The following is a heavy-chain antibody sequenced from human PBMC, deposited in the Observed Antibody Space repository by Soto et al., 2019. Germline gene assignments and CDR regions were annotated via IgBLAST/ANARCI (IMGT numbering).Heavy chain of an antibody. J-gene: IGHJ5*02. Sequence: PGESLKISCKGSGDSLTNYWIGWVRQMPGRSLEWMGIIHFVDPETRYSPSFQGQVTVSVDKSISTAYLQWSSLKASDTAIYFCNIALHGTTWFDPWGQGTLVTV. V-gene: IGHV5-51*01. CDR3: NIALHGTTWFDP. CDR2: IHFVDPET. D-gene: IGHD4-17*01. CDR1: GDSLTNYW.